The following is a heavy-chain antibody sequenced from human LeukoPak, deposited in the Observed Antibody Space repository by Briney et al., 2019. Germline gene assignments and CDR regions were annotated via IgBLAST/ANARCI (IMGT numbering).Heavy chain of an antibody. CDR3: ARESCSGGSCYSAAFDI. Sequence: SPGGSLRLSCAASGFTFSTYSMYWVRQAPGKGLEWVSSITSSSDYIYYADSVKGRFTISRDNAKNSLYLQMNSLRAEDTAVYYCARESCSGGSCYSAAFDIWGQGTMVTVSS. CDR2: ITSSSDYI. CDR1: GFTFSTYS. D-gene: IGHD2-15*01. V-gene: IGHV3-21*01. J-gene: IGHJ3*02.